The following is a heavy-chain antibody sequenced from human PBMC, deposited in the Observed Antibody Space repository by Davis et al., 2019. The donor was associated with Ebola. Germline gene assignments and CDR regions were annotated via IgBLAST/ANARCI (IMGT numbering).Heavy chain of an antibody. CDR1: GFTFVNYA. V-gene: IGHV3-21*04. J-gene: IGHJ4*02. CDR2: ISSSSSYI. Sequence: GESLKISCAASGFTFVNYAMSWVRQAPGKGLEWVSSISSSSSYIYYADSVKGRFTISRDNAKNSLYLQMNSLRADDTAIYYCARVSISGCPDYWGQGTLVTVSS. CDR3: ARVSISGCPDY. D-gene: IGHD6-19*01.